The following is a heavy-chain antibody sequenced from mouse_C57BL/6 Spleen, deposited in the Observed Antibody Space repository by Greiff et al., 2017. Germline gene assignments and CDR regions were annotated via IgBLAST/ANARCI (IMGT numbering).Heavy chain of an antibody. J-gene: IGHJ1*03. D-gene: IGHD1-1*01. CDR1: GFTFSDYY. V-gene: IGHV5-16*01. CDR3: ARDLITTVVADWYFDV. Sequence: EVKLVESEGGLVQPGSSMKLSCTASGFTFSDYYMAWVRQVPEKGLEWVANINYDGSSTYYLDSLKSRFIISRDNAKNILYLQMSSLKSEDTATYYCARDLITTVVADWYFDVWGTGTTVTVSS. CDR2: INYDGSST.